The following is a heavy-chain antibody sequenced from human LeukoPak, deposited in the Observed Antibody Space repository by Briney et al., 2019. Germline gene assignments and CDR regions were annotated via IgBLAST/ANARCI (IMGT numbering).Heavy chain of an antibody. CDR1: GFTFSSYS. J-gene: IGHJ4*02. CDR3: ARDKGVLHYDSSGHKWSFDY. Sequence: PGGSLRLSCAASGFTFSSYSMNWVRQAPGKGLEWVSSISSSSSYIYYADSVKGRFTISRDNAKNSLYLQMNSLRAEDTAVYCCARDKGVLHYDSSGHKWSFDYWGQGTLVTVSS. D-gene: IGHD3-22*01. CDR2: ISSSSSYI. V-gene: IGHV3-21*01.